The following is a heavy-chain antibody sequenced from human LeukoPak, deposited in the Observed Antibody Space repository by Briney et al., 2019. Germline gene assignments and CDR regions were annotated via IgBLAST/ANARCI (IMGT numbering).Heavy chain of an antibody. CDR3: AKAGIVATISRWLVYFFDY. CDR2: FSARAPNT. D-gene: IGHD5-12*01. J-gene: IGHJ4*02. V-gene: IGHV3-23*01. CDR1: GFTLSNYA. Sequence: GGSLRLSCAASGFTLSNYAMGWVRQAPGKGLEWVSTFSARAPNTYYLNSVKGRFTISRDNSKNTLYLQMNSLRAEDTAVYYCAKAGIVATISRWLVYFFDYWGQGTLVTVSS.